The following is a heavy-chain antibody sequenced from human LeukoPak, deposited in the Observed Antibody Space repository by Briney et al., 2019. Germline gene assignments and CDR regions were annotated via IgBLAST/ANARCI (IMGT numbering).Heavy chain of an antibody. Sequence: ASVKVSCKVSGYTLTELSMHWVRQAPGKGLEWMGGFDPEDGETIYAQKFQGRVTITAAESTSTAYMELSSLRSEDTAVYYCASLKNFDYFDYWGQGTLVTVSS. J-gene: IGHJ4*02. CDR1: GYTLTELS. CDR3: ASLKNFDYFDY. V-gene: IGHV1-24*01. CDR2: FDPEDGET.